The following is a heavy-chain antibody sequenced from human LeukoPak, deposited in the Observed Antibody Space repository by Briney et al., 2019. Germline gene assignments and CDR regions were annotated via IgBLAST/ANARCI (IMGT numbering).Heavy chain of an antibody. J-gene: IGHJ4*02. D-gene: IGHD3-10*01. CDR2: ISGGGGST. CDR1: GFPFSSYA. V-gene: IGHV3-23*01. Sequence: GGSLRLCCAASGFPFSSYAMSGGRPAPGKGLEGVSAISGGGGSTYYGDSVKGLFTISRDNSKNTMYLQMNRLRGEDTALYYCANGGVLLWFGDQFGYWGQGTLVTVSS. CDR3: ANGGVLLWFGDQFGY.